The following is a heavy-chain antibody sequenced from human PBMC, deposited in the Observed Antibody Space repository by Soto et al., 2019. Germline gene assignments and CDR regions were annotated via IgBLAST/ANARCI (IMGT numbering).Heavy chain of an antibody. J-gene: IGHJ4*02. CDR3: ERASGYVSGWYHDY. CDR2: LIPILGTT. CDR1: EGTFSSDA. D-gene: IGHD6-19*01. V-gene: IGHV1-69*13. Sequence: SLKVSCKASEGTFSSDAVNWARQAPGQGLEWMGGLIPILGTTHYAQKFQGRVTITADESTNTAYMELSSLRSDDTAVYYCERASGYVSGWYHDYWGQGTRVTVSS.